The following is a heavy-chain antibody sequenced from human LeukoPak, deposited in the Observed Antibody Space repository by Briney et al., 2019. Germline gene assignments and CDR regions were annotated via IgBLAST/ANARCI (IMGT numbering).Heavy chain of an antibody. CDR2: INHSGST. V-gene: IGHV4-34*01. D-gene: IGHD3-10*01. CDR3: ASGLGSGSYDAFDI. CDR1: GGSFSGYY. J-gene: IGHJ3*02. Sequence: TSETLSLTCAVYGGSFSGYYWSWIRQPPGKGLEWIGEINHSGSTNYNPSLKSRVTISVDTSKNQFSLKLSSVTAADTAVYYCASGLGSGSYDAFDIWGQGTMVTVSS.